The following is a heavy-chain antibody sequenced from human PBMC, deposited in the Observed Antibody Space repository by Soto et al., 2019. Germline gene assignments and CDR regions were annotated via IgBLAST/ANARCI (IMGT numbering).Heavy chain of an antibody. V-gene: IGHV4-30-4*01. CDR1: GGSISSGDYY. D-gene: IGHD5-18*01. CDR2: MYYSGST. J-gene: IGHJ3*02. CDR3: ARAPPLKYTYGLRGAFDI. Sequence: QVQLQESGPGLVKPSQTLSLTCTVSGGSISSGDYYWSWIRQPPGKGLEWIGYMYYSGSTYYNPSLKSRVTISVDTSKNQFSLKLSSVTAADTAVYYCARAPPLKYTYGLRGAFDIWGQGTMVTVSS.